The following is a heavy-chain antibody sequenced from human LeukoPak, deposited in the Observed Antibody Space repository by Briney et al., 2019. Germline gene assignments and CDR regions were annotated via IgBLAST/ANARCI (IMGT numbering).Heavy chain of an antibody. D-gene: IGHD6-13*01. CDR2: INPNSGVT. CDR1: GYTFIGYY. J-gene: IGHJ4*02. Sequence: GASVKVSCNGSGYTFIGYYMHWVRQAPGQGLDWMGWINPNSGVTNYPRKFQGRVTMTWDTSTGTGYMELTRLTSDDTAVYYCARGPAAGIGAYWGQGTLVTVSS. CDR3: ARGPAAGIGAY. V-gene: IGHV1-2*02.